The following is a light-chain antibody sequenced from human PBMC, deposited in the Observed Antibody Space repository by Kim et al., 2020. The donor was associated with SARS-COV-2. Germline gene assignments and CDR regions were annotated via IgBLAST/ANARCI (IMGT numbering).Light chain of an antibody. CDR3: QHRANWPQT. Sequence: WGTGERATLAGRDSESISDFLGWYQQRVGQPPRLLIYNASQRATGIPARFSGSGSGTDFTLTISGLEPEDSAIYDCQHRANWPQTFGQGTKLEIK. V-gene: IGKV3-11*01. J-gene: IGKJ2*01. CDR1: ESISDF. CDR2: NAS.